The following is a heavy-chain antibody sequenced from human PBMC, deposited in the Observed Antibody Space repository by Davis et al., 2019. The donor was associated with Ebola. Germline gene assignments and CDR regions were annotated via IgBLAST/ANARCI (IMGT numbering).Heavy chain of an antibody. Sequence: PSETLSLTCTVSGGSISSSSYYWGWIRQPPGKGLEWIGSIYYSGSTYYNPSLKSRVTISVDTSKNQFSLKLSSVTAADTAVYYCARFGSGVVRSYYYYGMDVWGQGTTVTVSS. CDR3: ARFGSGVVRSYYYYGMDV. V-gene: IGHV4-39*01. CDR2: IYYSGST. CDR1: GGSISSSSYY. D-gene: IGHD3-10*01. J-gene: IGHJ6*02.